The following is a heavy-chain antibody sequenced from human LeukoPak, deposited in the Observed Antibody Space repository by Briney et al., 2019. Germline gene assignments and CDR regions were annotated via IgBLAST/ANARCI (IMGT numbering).Heavy chain of an antibody. D-gene: IGHD6-13*01. CDR2: INSDGSST. V-gene: IGHV3-74*01. CDR3: ARSHSSSWYPFYYYYYGMDV. CDR1: GFTFSSYW. J-gene: IGHJ6*02. Sequence: GGSLRLSCAASGFTFSSYWMHWVRHAPGKGLVWVSRINSDGSSTSYADSVKGRFTISRDNTKNTLYLQMNSLRAEDTAVYYCARSHSSSWYPFYYYYYGMDVWGQGTTVTVSS.